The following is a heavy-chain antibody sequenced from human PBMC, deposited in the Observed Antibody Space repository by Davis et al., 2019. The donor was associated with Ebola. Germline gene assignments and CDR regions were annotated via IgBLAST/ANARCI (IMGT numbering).Heavy chain of an antibody. V-gene: IGHV1-3*01. CDR3: VKGSITMTVVVYFDL. J-gene: IGHJ4*02. D-gene: IGHD3-22*01. CDR1: GYTFTSYA. CDR2: INAGNGNT. Sequence: AASVKVSCKASGYTFTSYAMHWVRQAPGQRLEWMGWINAGNGNTKYSQKFQGRVTITRDTSASTAYMELSSLRSEDTAVYYCVKGSITMTVVVYFDLWGQGTLVTVSP.